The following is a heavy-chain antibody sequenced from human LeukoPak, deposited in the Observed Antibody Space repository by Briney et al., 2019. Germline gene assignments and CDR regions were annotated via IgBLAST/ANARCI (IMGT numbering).Heavy chain of an antibody. Sequence: PSETLSLTCTVSVGSLSSYYWSCIRQPPGKGLEWIGYIYYSGSTNYNPSLKSRVTISVDTSKNQFSLKVSSVTAADTAVYYCARHGTTGTNLNWFDPWGQGTLVTVSS. CDR3: ARHGTTGTNLNWFDP. CDR2: IYYSGST. J-gene: IGHJ5*02. D-gene: IGHD1-1*01. V-gene: IGHV4-59*01. CDR1: VGSLSSYY.